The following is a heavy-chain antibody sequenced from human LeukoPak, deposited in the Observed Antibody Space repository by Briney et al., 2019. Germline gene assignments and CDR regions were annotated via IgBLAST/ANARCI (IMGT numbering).Heavy chain of an antibody. J-gene: IGHJ3*01. D-gene: IGHD2-2*01. CDR1: GYTFIGYY. CDR3: ARDSRGQYCSTTSCYYIGDIFDA. CDR2: TDPNGGGT. Sequence: ASVKVSCKTSGYTFIGYYMYWVRQAPGQGLEWMGWTDPNGGGTNYAQKFHGRVTMTRDTSINTAYMELSSLRSDDTAVYYCARDSRGQYCSTTSCYYIGDIFDAWGQGTMVTVSS. V-gene: IGHV1-2*02.